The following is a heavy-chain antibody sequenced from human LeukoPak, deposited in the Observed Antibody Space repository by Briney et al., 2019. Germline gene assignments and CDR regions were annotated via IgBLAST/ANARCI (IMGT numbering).Heavy chain of an antibody. CDR1: GFTFSSYA. D-gene: IGHD6-19*01. CDR2: ISGSGGST. V-gene: IGHV3-23*01. Sequence: GGSLRLSCAASGFTFSSYAMSWVRQAPGKGLEWVSAISGSGGSTYYADSVKGRFTISRDNSKNTLYLQMNSLRAEDTAVYYCAKGLYGSGWYGWFDPWGQETLVTVSS. CDR3: AKGLYGSGWYGWFDP. J-gene: IGHJ5*02.